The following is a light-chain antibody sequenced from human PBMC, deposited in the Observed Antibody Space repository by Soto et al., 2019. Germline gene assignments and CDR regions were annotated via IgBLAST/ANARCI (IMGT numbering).Light chain of an antibody. CDR2: EVS. CDR3: SSYSISDTPYV. J-gene: IGLJ1*01. Sequence: QSVLTQPASLSGSPGQSITISCTGTSSDIGAYDYVSWFQQHPGKAPKLMIFEVSRRPSGISDRFSGSKSGNTASLTISGLQAEDEADYYCSSYSISDTPYVFGGGTKVTVL. V-gene: IGLV2-14*01. CDR1: SSDIGAYDY.